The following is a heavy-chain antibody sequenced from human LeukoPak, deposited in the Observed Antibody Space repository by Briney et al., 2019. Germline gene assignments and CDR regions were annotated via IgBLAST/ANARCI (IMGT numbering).Heavy chain of an antibody. V-gene: IGHV1-2*02. CDR2: INPNSGGT. J-gene: IGHJ4*02. Sequence: ASVKVSCKASGYTFTAYYMHWVRQAPGQGLEWMGWINPNSGGTNYAQKFQGRVTMTRDTSISTAYMELSRLRSDDTAVYYCARDVGTFIVGATDYFDYWGQGTLVTVSS. CDR1: GYTFTAYY. D-gene: IGHD1-26*01. CDR3: ARDVGTFIVGATDYFDY.